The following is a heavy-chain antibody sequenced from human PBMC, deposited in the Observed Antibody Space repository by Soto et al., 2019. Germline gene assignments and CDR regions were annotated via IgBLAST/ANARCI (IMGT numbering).Heavy chain of an antibody. J-gene: IGHJ6*02. CDR2: IDGDGSTT. D-gene: IGHD6-19*01. CDR1: GFTFSNYW. CDR3: ARHIAVPGANYHAGMGV. Sequence: SGGSLRLSCAASGFTFSNYWIHWVRQTPGKGLVWVSRIDGDGSTTNYADSVKGRFTISRDNAKNTVYLQMNSLRAEDTGVYYCARHIAVPGANYHAGMGVWGPGATVTVSS. V-gene: IGHV3-74*01.